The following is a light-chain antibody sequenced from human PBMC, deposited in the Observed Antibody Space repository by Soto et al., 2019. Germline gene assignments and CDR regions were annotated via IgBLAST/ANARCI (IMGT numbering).Light chain of an antibody. Sequence: EFVLTHSPGTLSLSPGERATLSCRASQTVRNNYLAWYQQKPGQAPRLLIYDASSRATGIPDRFSGGGSGKGWSLTVSRLEPEDFAVYHCQQFSSYQLTLGGGTKVDI. V-gene: IGKV3-20*01. CDR1: QTVRNNY. CDR2: DAS. CDR3: QQFSSYQLT. J-gene: IGKJ4*01.